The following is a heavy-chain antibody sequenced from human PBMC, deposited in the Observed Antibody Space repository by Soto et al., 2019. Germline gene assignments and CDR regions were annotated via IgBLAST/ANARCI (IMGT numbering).Heavy chain of an antibody. D-gene: IGHD6-13*01. CDR1: GDSISNGGYY. CDR2: IYYSGST. V-gene: IGHV4-31*11. Sequence: QVQLQESGPGLVKPSQTLSLTCAVSGDSISNGGYYWAWIRQHPGKGLEWIGYIYYSGSTHHNPSLKSRDTIGLDMSNTQFSLKLSSVTAADTAVYYCARQKAAGSFTYYFDNWGQGTLVTVSS. J-gene: IGHJ4*02. CDR3: ARQKAAGSFTYYFDN.